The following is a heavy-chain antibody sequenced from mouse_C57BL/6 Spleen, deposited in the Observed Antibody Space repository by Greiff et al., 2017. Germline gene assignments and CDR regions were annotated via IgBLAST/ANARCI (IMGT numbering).Heavy chain of an antibody. D-gene: IGHD1-1*01. J-gene: IGHJ3*01. CDR3: GRGYGAWFAY. Sequence: EVKLVESEGGLVQPGSSMKLSCTASGFTFSDYYMAWVRQVPEKGLEWVANISYDGSSTYYLASLKSRFIISRDNAKNNLYLQMSSQKSEDTATYYCGRGYGAWFAYWGQGTLVTVSA. CDR1: GFTFSDYY. CDR2: ISYDGSST. V-gene: IGHV5-16*01.